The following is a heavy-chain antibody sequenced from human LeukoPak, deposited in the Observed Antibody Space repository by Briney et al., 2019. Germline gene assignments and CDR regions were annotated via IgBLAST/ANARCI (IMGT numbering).Heavy chain of an antibody. J-gene: IGHJ5*02. D-gene: IGHD3-22*01. CDR2: INHSGST. Sequence: PSETLSLTCAAYGGSFSGYYWSWNRQPPGKGLDWIGEINHSGSTNYNPSLKSRVTISVDTSKNQFSLKLSSVTAADTAVYYCARARPQTYYYDSSGYNWFDPWGQGTLVTVSS. CDR3: ARARPQTYYYDSSGYNWFDP. CDR1: GGSFSGYY. V-gene: IGHV4-34*01.